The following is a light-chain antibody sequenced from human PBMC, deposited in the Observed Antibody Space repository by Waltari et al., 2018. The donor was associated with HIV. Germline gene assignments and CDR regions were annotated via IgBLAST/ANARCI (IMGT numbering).Light chain of an antibody. V-gene: IGKV3-20*01. Sequence: VLTQSPGTLSLFPGNRATLSCRASQRVSSSALAWYQQKFGQAPRLLVYGLNNRAYGIPDRFSASGSGTGFTLTISRLEPEDVAVYYCQQYDTAPGTFGQGTTVQIK. CDR1: QRVSSSA. CDR3: QQYDTAPGT. CDR2: GLN. J-gene: IGKJ1*01.